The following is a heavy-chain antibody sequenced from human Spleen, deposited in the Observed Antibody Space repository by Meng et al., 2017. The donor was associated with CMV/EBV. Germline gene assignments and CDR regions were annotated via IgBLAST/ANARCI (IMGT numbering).Heavy chain of an antibody. CDR2: IHHSGTS. CDR1: GAFITGSTYY. D-gene: IGHD6-13*01. V-gene: IGHV4-39*07. Sequence: TLSLTCTVSGAFITGSTYYWGWIRQPPGKGLEWIGNIHHSGTSHYNPALKSRVTMSMDTFTNQFSLKVTSMTAADTAVYYCVRDKADSSIWYVGLDYWGQGRLVTVSS. J-gene: IGHJ4*02. CDR3: VRDKADSSIWYVGLDY.